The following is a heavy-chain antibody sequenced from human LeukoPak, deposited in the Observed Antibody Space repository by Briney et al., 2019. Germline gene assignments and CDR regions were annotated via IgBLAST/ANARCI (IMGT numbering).Heavy chain of an antibody. J-gene: IGHJ4*02. CDR1: GGTFSSYA. CDR2: IIPILGIA. V-gene: IGHV1-69*04. D-gene: IGHD6-13*01. Sequence: SVKVSCKASGGTFSSYAISWVRQAPGQGLEWMGRIIPILGIANYAQKFQGRVTITADKSTSTAYMELSSLRSEDTAVYYCARDPRGASIAAAVETFDYWGQGTLVTVSS. CDR3: ARDPRGASIAAAVETFDY.